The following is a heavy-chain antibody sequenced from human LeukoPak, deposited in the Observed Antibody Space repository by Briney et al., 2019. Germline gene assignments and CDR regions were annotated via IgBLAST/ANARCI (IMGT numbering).Heavy chain of an antibody. J-gene: IGHJ2*01. V-gene: IGHV3-33*06. CDR3: AKSPADGFKTDYWYFDL. D-gene: IGHD5-24*01. CDR1: GFTFGSFG. Sequence: GGSLRLSCAASGFTFGSFGMHWVRQAPGKGLEWVAVKWSDGSNQYYADSVRGRFTISRDNSKNTLFLQMNSLRTEDTAVYYCAKSPADGFKTDYWYFDLWGRGTLVTVSS. CDR2: KWSDGSNQ.